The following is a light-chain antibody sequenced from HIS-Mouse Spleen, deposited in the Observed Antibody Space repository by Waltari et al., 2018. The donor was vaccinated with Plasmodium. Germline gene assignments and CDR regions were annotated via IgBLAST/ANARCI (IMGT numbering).Light chain of an antibody. V-gene: IGLV2-23*01. CDR3: CSYAGSSTNWV. CDR1: SSDVGSYNL. CDR2: EGS. J-gene: IGLJ3*02. Sequence: QSALTQPASVSGSPGQSITISCTGTSSDVGSYNLVSWYQQHPGKAPKLMIYEGSKRPSGVSNLCSGSKSGNTASLTISGLQAEDEADYYCCSYAGSSTNWVFGGGTKLTVL.